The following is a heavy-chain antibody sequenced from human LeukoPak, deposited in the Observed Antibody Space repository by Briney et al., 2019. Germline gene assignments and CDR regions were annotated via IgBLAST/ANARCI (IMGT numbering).Heavy chain of an antibody. CDR3: AREKGYYYDSSGYGVYFDY. CDR1: GFTFSTHL. V-gene: IGHV3-30*04. D-gene: IGHD3-22*01. CDR2: ISYDGSNK. Sequence: GGSLRLSCAASGFTFSTHLMHWVRQAPGKGPEWVAVISYDGSNKYYADSVKGRFTISRDNSKNTLYLQMNSLRAEDTAVYYCAREKGYYYDSSGYGVYFDYWGQGTLVTVSS. J-gene: IGHJ4*02.